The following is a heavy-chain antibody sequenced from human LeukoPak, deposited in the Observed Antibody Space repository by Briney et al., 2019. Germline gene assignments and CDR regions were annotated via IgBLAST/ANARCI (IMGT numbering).Heavy chain of an antibody. Sequence: GGSLRLSCAASGFTFSSYAMSWVRQAPGKGLECVSVIGTIPGITYYTESVKGRFTISRDNSKNTVYLQMNNLRADDTALYYCAKLPGIAAAGESYFQHWGQGTLVTVSS. CDR3: AKLPGIAAAGESYFQH. J-gene: IGHJ1*01. D-gene: IGHD6-13*01. CDR1: GFTFSSYA. V-gene: IGHV3-23*01. CDR2: IGTIPGIT.